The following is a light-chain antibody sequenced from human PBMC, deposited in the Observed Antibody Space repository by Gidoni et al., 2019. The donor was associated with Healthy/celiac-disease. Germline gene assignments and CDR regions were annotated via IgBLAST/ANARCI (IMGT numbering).Light chain of an antibody. CDR2: QAS. CDR1: KLGDKY. Sequence: SYELTQPPSVSVSPGQTASITCPGDKLGDKYACWYQQKPGQSPVLVIYQASKRPSGIPERFSGSNSGNTATLTISGTQAMDEADYYCQAWDSSLVFGGGTKLTVL. J-gene: IGLJ2*01. V-gene: IGLV3-1*01. CDR3: QAWDSSLV.